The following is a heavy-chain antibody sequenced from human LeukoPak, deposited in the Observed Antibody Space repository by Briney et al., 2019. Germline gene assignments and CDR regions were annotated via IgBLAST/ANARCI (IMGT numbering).Heavy chain of an antibody. CDR1: GVSISSNTYY. CDR2: IYYSGST. D-gene: IGHD3-10*01. Sequence: PSETLSLTCSVAGVSISSNTYYWSWIRQPAGKGLEWIGYIYYSGSTNYNPSLKSRVTISVDTSKNQFSLKLSSVTAADTAVYYCARAVRGVFDYWGQGTLVTVPS. V-gene: IGHV4-61*10. J-gene: IGHJ4*02. CDR3: ARAVRGVFDY.